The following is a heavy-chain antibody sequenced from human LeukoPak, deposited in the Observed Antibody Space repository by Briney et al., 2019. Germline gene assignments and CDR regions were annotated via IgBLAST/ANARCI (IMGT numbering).Heavy chain of an antibody. CDR3: GRDLNWGAFDI. V-gene: IGHV3-23*01. CDR2: IRANGETT. CDR1: GFTFSSYW. J-gene: IGHJ3*02. Sequence: GGSLRLSCAASGFTFSSYWMSWVRQAPGKGLEWVSGIRANGETTYYADSVRGRFTISGDNSRSMVWLQMNSLTAEDTAMYYCGRDLNWGAFDIRGLGTLVTVSS. D-gene: IGHD7-27*01.